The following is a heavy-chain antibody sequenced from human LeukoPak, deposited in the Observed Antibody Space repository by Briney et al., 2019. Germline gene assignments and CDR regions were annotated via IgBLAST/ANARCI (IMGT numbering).Heavy chain of an antibody. CDR1: GFTFGDYA. V-gene: IGHV3-49*03. Sequence: PGGSLRLSCTASGFTFGDYAMSWFRQAPGKGLEWVGFIRSKAYGGTTEYAASVKGRFTISRDDSESIAYLQMNSLKTEDTAVYYCTRDCSSTSCYSRGSRIVFMDVWGKGTTVTVSS. J-gene: IGHJ6*03. D-gene: IGHD2-2*02. CDR2: IRSKAYGGTT. CDR3: TRDCSSTSCYSRGSRIVFMDV.